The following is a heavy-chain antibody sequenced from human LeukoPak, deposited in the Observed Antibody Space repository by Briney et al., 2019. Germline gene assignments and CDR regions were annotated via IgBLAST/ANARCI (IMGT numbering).Heavy chain of an antibody. CDR1: GFRFSGHY. J-gene: IGHJ4*02. V-gene: IGHV3-11*04. D-gene: IGHD2-15*01. CDR3: ARGDCSAASCYYFDY. CDR2: ISSTVTTV. Sequence: PGGSPRLSCAASGFRFSGHYMSWIRQAPGKGLEWVAYISSTVTTVYYADSVKGRFTISRDNTKDSLYLQMSSLKAEDTAVYYCARGDCSAASCYYFDYWGQGTLVTVSS.